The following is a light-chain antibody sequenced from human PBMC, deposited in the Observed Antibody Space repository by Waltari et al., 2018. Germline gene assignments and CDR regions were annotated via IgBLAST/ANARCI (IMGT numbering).Light chain of an antibody. CDR3: QQFYTTPPT. CDR1: PRVLFSSNSKNY. V-gene: IGKV4-1*01. Sequence: DIVMTQSPDSLAVSLGERATINCKSSPRVLFSSNSKNYLAWYQQKPGQPPKLLIYWASTRESGVPDRFSGSGSGTDFTLTISSLQAEDVAVYYCQQFYTTPPTFGQGTKVEIK. J-gene: IGKJ1*01. CDR2: WAS.